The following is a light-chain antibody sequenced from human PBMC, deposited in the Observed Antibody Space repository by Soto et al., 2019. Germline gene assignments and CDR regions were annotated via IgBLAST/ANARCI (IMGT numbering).Light chain of an antibody. V-gene: IGKV3-11*01. CDR2: GAS. Sequence: EIVLTQSPGTLSXXPXXXXTXXXRXXQSVSSNLAWYQQKPGQAPRLLIYGASTRATGIPARFSGSGSGTDFTLTISSLEPEDFAVYYCQQRNNWPPGITFGQGTLLEVK. CDR1: QSVSSN. J-gene: IGKJ5*01. CDR3: QQRNNWPPGIT.